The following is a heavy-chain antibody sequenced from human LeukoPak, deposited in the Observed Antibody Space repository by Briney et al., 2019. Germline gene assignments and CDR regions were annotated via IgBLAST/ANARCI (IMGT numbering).Heavy chain of an antibody. Sequence: SETLSLTCSVSGYSIRSGYQWGLRRQAAGEGVGWVGSINYSGITYDNPSLKSRVTISIDTSKNQIFLKLRSTTAADTAHYYCARAEINDYNRYWGQGILVIVSS. CDR1: GYSIRSGYQ. CDR2: INYSGIT. J-gene: IGHJ4*02. CDR3: ARAEINDYNRY. V-gene: IGHV4-38-2*01. D-gene: IGHD4-11*01.